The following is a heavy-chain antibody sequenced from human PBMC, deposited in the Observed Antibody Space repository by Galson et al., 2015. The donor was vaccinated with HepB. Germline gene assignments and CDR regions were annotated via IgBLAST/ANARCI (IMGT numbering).Heavy chain of an antibody. D-gene: IGHD3-10*01. CDR2: ITTYNGNP. CDR3: ARVSIGGYFDY. J-gene: IGHJ4*02. CDR1: GYTFTSYG. Sequence: SVKVSCKASGYTFTSYGISWVRQAPGQGLEWMGWITTYNGNPNYPQKLQGRVTMTTDTSTSTAYMELRSLRSDDTAVYYCARVSIGGYFDYWGQGTLVTLSS. V-gene: IGHV1-18*01.